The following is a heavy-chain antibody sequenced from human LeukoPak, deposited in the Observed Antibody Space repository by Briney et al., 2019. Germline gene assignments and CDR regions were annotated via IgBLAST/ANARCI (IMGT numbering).Heavy chain of an antibody. CDR2: IWYDGSNK. J-gene: IGHJ4*02. CDR3: ARGLWFGEFPDHSDY. Sequence: PGRSLRLSCAASGFTFSSYGMHWVRQAPGKRLEWVAVIWYDGSNKYYADSVKGRFTISRDNSKNTLYLQMNSLRAEDTAVYYCARGLWFGEFPDHSDYWGQGTLVTVSS. D-gene: IGHD3-10*01. V-gene: IGHV3-33*01. CDR1: GFTFSSYG.